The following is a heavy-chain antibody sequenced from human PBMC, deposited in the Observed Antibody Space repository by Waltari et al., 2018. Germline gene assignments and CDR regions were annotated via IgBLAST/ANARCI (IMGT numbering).Heavy chain of an antibody. CDR3: ARDQRFLESLYPYYYALDA. J-gene: IGHJ6*02. Sequence: QVQLQESGPGLVKPSETMSLTCAVSNFYISDGYYWGWIRQSPGKGLEWIGSIYHSGTPHSNPSFESRVTISVDRSRNQFSLKVTSVSAADTAVYFCARDQRFLESLYPYYYALDAWGRGITVTVSS. V-gene: IGHV4-38-2*02. CDR1: NFYISDGYY. CDR2: IYHSGTP. D-gene: IGHD3-3*01.